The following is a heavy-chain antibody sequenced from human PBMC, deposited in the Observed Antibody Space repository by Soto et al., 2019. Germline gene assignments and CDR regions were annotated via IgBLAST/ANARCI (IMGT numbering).Heavy chain of an antibody. CDR2: ISGSGGST. V-gene: IGHV3-23*01. D-gene: IGHD4-17*01. J-gene: IGHJ4*02. CDR1: GFTFSSYA. CDR3: AKDINYGPVTYFDY. Sequence: GGSLRLSCAASGFTFSSYAMSWVRQAPGKGLEWVSAISGSGGSTYYADSVKGRFTISRDNSKNTLYLKMNSLRAEDTAVYYCAKDINYGPVTYFDYWGQGTLVTVSS.